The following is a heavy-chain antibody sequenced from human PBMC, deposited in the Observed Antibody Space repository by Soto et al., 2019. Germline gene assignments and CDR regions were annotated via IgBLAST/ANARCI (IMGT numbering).Heavy chain of an antibody. J-gene: IGHJ6*03. CDR3: ARVLRMATGKVSYYDYYMDV. D-gene: IGHD5-12*01. V-gene: IGHV1-69*02. Sequence: ASVKVSCKASGGSFSSYTISWVRQAPGQGPEWTGRIIPILGIANYAQKFQGRVTITADKSTSTAYMELSSLRSEDTAVYYCARVLRMATGKVSYYDYYMDVWGKGATVPVAS. CDR1: GGSFSSYT. CDR2: IIPILGIA.